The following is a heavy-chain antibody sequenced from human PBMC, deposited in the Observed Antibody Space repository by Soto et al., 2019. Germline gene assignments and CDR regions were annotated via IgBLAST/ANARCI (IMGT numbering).Heavy chain of an antibody. CDR1: GFTFSSYW. CDR3: AREGITMVRGAVYYYYGMDV. CDR2: IKQDGSEK. V-gene: IGHV3-7*01. J-gene: IGHJ6*02. D-gene: IGHD3-10*01. Sequence: EVQLVESGGGLVQPGGSLRLSCAASGFTFSSYWMSWVRQAPGKGLEWVANIKQDGSEKYYVDSVKGRFTISRDNAKNLLYVQMNSLRAEDTAVYYCAREGITMVRGAVYYYYGMDVWGQGTTVTVSS.